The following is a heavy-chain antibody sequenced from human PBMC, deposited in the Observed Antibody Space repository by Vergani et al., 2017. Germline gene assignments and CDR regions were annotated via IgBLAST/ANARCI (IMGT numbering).Heavy chain of an antibody. CDR3: ARAAVIAARGYFEY. CDR1: GFTFSSYW. V-gene: IGHV3-7*03. CDR2: IKQDGSEK. D-gene: IGHD6-6*01. Sequence: EVQLVESGGGLVQPGGSLRLSCAASGFTFSSYWMSWVRQAPGKGLEWVANIKQDGSEKYYVDSVKGRFTISRDNAKNSLYLQMNSLRAEDTAVYYCARAAVIAARGYFEYWGQGTLVTVSS. J-gene: IGHJ4*02.